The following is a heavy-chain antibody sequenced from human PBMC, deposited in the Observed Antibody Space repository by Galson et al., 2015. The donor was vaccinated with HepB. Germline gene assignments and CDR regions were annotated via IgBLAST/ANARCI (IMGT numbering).Heavy chain of an antibody. CDR3: TTGALFRGYHYMDG. Sequence: SLRLSRAVSGFTGSTNYMSWVRQAPGKGLDWVSLIHGAGITRYAESVKGRFTISRDNSKNTMYLQMNSLRAEDTAVYYCTTGALFRGYHYMDGWGKGTTVTVSS. CDR2: IHGAGIT. J-gene: IGHJ6*03. CDR1: GFTGSTNY. D-gene: IGHD3-10*01. V-gene: IGHV3-53*01.